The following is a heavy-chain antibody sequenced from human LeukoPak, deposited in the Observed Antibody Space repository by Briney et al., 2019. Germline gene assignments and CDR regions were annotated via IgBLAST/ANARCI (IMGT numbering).Heavy chain of an antibody. CDR2: IIPIFGIA. V-gene: IGHV1-69*04. J-gene: IGHJ4*02. CDR3: ASADYGDHLGPLGEPSYFDY. D-gene: IGHD4-17*01. CDR1: GGTFSSYA. Sequence: SVKVSCKASGGTFSSYAISWVRQAPGQGLEWMGRIIPIFGIANYAQKFQGRVTITADKSTSTAYMELSSLRSEDTAVYYCASADYGDHLGPLGEPSYFDYWGQGTLVTVSS.